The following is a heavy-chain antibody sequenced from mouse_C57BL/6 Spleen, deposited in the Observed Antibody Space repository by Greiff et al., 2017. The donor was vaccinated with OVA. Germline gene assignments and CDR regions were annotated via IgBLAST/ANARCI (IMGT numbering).Heavy chain of an antibody. CDR2: IYPGSGST. CDR1: GYTFTSYW. Sequence: QVQLQQPGAELVKPGASVKMSCKASGYTFTSYWITWVKQRPGQGLEWIGDIYPGSGSTNYNEKFKSKATLTVDTSSSTAYMQLSSLTSEDSAVYYCARNGDYDSPWWYFDVWGTGTTVTVFS. J-gene: IGHJ1*03. CDR3: ARNGDYDSPWWYFDV. V-gene: IGHV1-55*01. D-gene: IGHD2-4*01.